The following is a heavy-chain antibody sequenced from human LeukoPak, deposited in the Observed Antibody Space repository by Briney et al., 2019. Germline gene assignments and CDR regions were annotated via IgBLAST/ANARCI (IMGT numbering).Heavy chain of an antibody. D-gene: IGHD4-17*01. V-gene: IGHV3-30*02. CDR2: IRYDGSNK. CDR1: GFTFSSYG. CDR3: AKDRGYGDYPYYYYGMDV. J-gene: IGHJ6*02. Sequence: PGGSLRLSCAASGFTFSSYGMHWVRQAPGKGLEWVAFIRYDGSNKCYADSVKGRFTISRDNSKNTLYLQMNSLRAEDTAVYYCAKDRGYGDYPYYYYGMDVWGQGTTVTVS.